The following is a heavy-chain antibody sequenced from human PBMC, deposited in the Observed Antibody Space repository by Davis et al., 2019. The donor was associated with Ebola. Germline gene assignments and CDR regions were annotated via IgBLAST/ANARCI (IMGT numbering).Heavy chain of an antibody. J-gene: IGHJ6*02. CDR2: IWYDGSNK. CDR3: AREGPYSSSSSPKYGMDV. D-gene: IGHD6-6*01. V-gene: IGHV3-33*01. Sequence: GESLKISCAASGFTFSSYGMHWVRQAPGKGLEWVAVIWYDGSNKYYADSVKGRFTISRDNSKNTLYLQMNSLRAEDTAVYYCAREGPYSSSSSPKYGMDVWGQGTTVTVSS. CDR1: GFTFSSYG.